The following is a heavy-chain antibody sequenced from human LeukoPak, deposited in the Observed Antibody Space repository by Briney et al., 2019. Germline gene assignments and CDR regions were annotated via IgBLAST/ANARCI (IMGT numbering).Heavy chain of an antibody. D-gene: IGHD2-2*01. V-gene: IGHV3-23*01. CDR3: AKDGGPPDCSSTSCYPDDAFDI. CDR2: ISGSGGST. J-gene: IGHJ3*02. CDR1: GFTFISYA. Sequence: GGSLRLSCAASGFTFISYAMSWVRQAPGKGLEWVSAISGSGGSTYYADSVKVRFTISIDNSKNTLYLQMNSLRAEDTAVYYCAKDGGPPDCSSTSCYPDDAFDIWGQGTMVTVSS.